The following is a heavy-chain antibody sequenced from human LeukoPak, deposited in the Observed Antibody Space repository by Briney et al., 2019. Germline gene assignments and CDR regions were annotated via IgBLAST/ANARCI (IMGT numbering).Heavy chain of an antibody. CDR2: ISTTGGRT. D-gene: IGHD4-23*01. CDR3: AKDWTTVVTPKGYYFDS. J-gene: IGHJ4*02. CDR1: GLSFNNYA. Sequence: GGSLRLSCAAPGLSFNNYAMRWGRQAPGKGLEWVLAISTTGGRTYYADSVKGRFTVSRDNSKNTLSLQMASLRVEDTALYYCAKDWTTVVTPKGYYFDSWGQGTLVTVSS. V-gene: IGHV3-23*01.